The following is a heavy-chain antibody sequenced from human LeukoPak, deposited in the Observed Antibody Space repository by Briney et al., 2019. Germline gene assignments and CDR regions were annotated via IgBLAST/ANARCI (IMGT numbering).Heavy chain of an antibody. CDR3: ASGIAAAGTVSFDY. D-gene: IGHD6-13*01. J-gene: IGHJ4*02. CDR2: ISYDGSNK. V-gene: IGHV3-30*03. Sequence: GGCLRLSCAASGFTFSSYGMHWVRQAPGRGLEWVAVISYDGSNKYYADSVKGRFTISRDNSKNTLYLQMNSLRAEDTAVYYCASGIAAAGTVSFDYWGQGTLVTVSS. CDR1: GFTFSSYG.